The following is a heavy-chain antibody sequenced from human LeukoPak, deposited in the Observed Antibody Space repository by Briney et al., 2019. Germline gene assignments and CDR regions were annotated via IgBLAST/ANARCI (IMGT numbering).Heavy chain of an antibody. V-gene: IGHV3-30*18. Sequence: PGGSLGLSCAASGFTFSSYGMHWVRQAPGKGLEWVAVISYDGSNKYYADSVKGRFTISRDDSKNTLYLQMNSLRAEDTAVYYCAKDRDGGLRFLEWLSIGYYFDYWGQGTLVTVSS. D-gene: IGHD3-3*01. CDR1: GFTFSSYG. J-gene: IGHJ4*02. CDR2: ISYDGSNK. CDR3: AKDRDGGLRFLEWLSIGYYFDY.